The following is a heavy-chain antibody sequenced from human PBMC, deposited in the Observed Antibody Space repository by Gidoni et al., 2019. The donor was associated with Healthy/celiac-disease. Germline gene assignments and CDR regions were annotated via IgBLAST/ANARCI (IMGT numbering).Heavy chain of an antibody. CDR1: AGSISCGGYY. J-gene: IGHJ4*02. CDR3: ARGALDFWSGYSPYYFDY. Sequence: QVQLQESGPGLVKPSQTLSLPCTVSAGSISCGGYYWSLIRQHPGKGLEWIGYIYYSGSTYYNPSLKSRVTISVDTSKNQFSLKLSSVTAADTAVYYCARGALDFWSGYSPYYFDYWGQGTLVTVSS. D-gene: IGHD3-3*01. V-gene: IGHV4-31*03. CDR2: IYYSGST.